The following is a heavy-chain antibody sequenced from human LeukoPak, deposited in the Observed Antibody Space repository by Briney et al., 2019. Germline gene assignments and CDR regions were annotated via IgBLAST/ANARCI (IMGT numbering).Heavy chain of an antibody. CDR1: GDDVSSNSAT. CDR3: ARSLRSGSVAFDY. V-gene: IGHV6-1*01. Sequence: SQTLSLTCAISGDDVSSNSATWNWIRQSPSSGLEWLGRTYYRSKWFNEYAMSVKSRVISNADTSKNQFFLQLKSVTPEDTAVYYCARSLRSGSVAFDYWGQGIPVTVSS. CDR2: TYYRSKWFN. D-gene: IGHD6-19*01. J-gene: IGHJ4*02.